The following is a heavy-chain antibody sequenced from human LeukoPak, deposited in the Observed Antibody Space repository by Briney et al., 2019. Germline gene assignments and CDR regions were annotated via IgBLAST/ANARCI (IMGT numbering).Heavy chain of an antibody. D-gene: IGHD6-25*01. V-gene: IGHV1-18*01. J-gene: IGHJ5*02. CDR2: ISTYNGNT. CDR1: GYTFISYG. Sequence: GASVKVSCKASGYTFISYGISCVRQAPGQGLEWMGWISTYNGNTNYAQRLQGRVTMTTDTSTTTAYMELRSLRSDDTAVYYCARGGIAADNWFDPWGQGTLVTVSS. CDR3: ARGGIAADNWFDP.